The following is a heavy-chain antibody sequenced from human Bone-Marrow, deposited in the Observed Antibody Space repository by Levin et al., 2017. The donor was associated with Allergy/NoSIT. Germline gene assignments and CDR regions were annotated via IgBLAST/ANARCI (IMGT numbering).Heavy chain of an antibody. CDR2: ISNNGDTT. D-gene: IGHD1-26*01. CDR1: GFTFSDYA. J-gene: IGHJ4*02. Sequence: PGGSLRLSCSTSGFTFSDYAMHWVRQAPGKGLEYASAISNNGDTTYFADSVKGRFSISRDNSKSTLFLQMNSLRTEDTAVYYCVKSQKGSTGALLHFDYWGQGTLVAVSS. V-gene: IGHV3-64D*06. CDR3: VKSQKGSTGALLHFDY.